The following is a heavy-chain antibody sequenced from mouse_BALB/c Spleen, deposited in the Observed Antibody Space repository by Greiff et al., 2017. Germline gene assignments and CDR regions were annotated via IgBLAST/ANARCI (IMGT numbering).Heavy chain of an antibody. D-gene: IGHD1-1*01. CDR2: IDPANGNT. Sequence: EVQLQQSGAELVKPGASVKLSCTASGFNIKDTYMHWVKQRPEQGLEWIGRIDPANGNTKYDPKFQGKATITADTSSNTAYLQLSSLTSEDTAVYYCARFDYYWAMDYWGQGTSVTVSS. J-gene: IGHJ4*01. CDR1: GFNIKDTY. V-gene: IGHV14-3*02. CDR3: ARFDYYWAMDY.